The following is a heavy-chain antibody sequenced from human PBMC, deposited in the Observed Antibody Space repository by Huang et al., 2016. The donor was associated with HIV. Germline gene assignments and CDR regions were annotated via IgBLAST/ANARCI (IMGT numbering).Heavy chain of an antibody. Sequence: QVQLVESGGGVVQPGGSLRLSCAASGFTFSSYGIHWVRQAPGKGLEWVACIRYDRTYKYYADSVKCRFTISRDKSKNTLYLQMNSLRVEDTAVYYCAKTNYGSGHDAFDIWGQGTMVTVSS. CDR3: AKTNYGSGHDAFDI. CDR2: IRYDRTYK. D-gene: IGHD3-10*01. V-gene: IGHV3-30*02. CDR1: GFTFSSYG. J-gene: IGHJ3*02.